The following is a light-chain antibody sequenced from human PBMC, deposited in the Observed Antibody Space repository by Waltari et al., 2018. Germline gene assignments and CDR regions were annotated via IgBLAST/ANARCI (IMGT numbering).Light chain of an antibody. Sequence: IQLTQSPSFLSASVGDRVTITCRASQGISSYLGWYQQKPGRAPKLLIYEASNLYSGVPSRFSGSGSGTDFTLTISSLQPEDFATYFCQQLSTYPLNFGGGTKVE. J-gene: IGKJ4*01. CDR2: EAS. CDR1: QGISSY. CDR3: QQLSTYPLN. V-gene: IGKV1-9*01.